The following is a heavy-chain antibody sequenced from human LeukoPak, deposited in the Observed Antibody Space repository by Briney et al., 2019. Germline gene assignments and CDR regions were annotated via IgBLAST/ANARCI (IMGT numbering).Heavy chain of an antibody. V-gene: IGHV3-23*01. Sequence: PGGSLRLSCAASGFTFSSYAMSWVRQAPGRGLEWVSAISGSGGSTYYADSVKGRFTISRDNSKNTPYLQMNSLRAEDTAVYYCAKVGIAAAGRFDYWGQGTLVTVSS. J-gene: IGHJ4*02. CDR3: AKVGIAAAGRFDY. CDR2: ISGSGGST. D-gene: IGHD6-13*01. CDR1: GFTFSSYA.